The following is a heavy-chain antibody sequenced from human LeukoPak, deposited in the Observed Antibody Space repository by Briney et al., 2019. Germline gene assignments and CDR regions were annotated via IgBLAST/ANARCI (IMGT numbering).Heavy chain of an antibody. CDR3: ARMEYCSSTSCPDAFDI. CDR2: IYTSGST. Sequence: SETLSLTCTVSGGSISNYYWSWIRQPAGKGLESIGRIYTSGSTNYNPSLNSRVIISVDKSKNQFSLKLSSVTAADTAVYCCARMEYCSSTSCPDAFDIWGQGTLVTVSS. V-gene: IGHV4-4*07. D-gene: IGHD2-2*01. CDR1: GGSISNYY. J-gene: IGHJ3*02.